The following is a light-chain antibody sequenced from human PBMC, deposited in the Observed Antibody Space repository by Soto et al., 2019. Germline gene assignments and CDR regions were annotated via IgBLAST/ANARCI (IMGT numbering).Light chain of an antibody. Sequence: EIVMTQSPATLSVSPGERVTLSCRASQSVSSNLAWYRQKPGQAPRLLIYGAFTRATGIPARFSGSGSGTEFTLTISSLQSEDFAVYYCQQYKNWPPLTFGGGTKVEIK. CDR3: QQYKNWPPLT. CDR1: QSVSSN. CDR2: GAF. V-gene: IGKV3-15*01. J-gene: IGKJ4*01.